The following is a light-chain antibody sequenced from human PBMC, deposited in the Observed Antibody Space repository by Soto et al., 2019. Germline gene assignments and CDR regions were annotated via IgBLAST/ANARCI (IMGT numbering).Light chain of an antibody. CDR1: QGIRTD. J-gene: IGKJ2*01. CDR2: AAS. V-gene: IGKV1-17*01. CDR3: LQYYDYPYT. Sequence: DIQMTQSPSSLSAAVADRVTITCRASQGIRTDLAWYQHKPGKAPKRLIYAASILQSGVPSRFSGSRSGTIVTLTVTSLQPEDSATYYCLQYYDYPYTFGQGTRLEIK.